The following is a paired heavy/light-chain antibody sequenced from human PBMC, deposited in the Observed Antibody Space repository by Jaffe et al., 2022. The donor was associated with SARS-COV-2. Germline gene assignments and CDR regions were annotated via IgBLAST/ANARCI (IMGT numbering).Light chain of an antibody. Sequence: DIQMTQSPSTLSASLGDRVTITCRASQTISSWLMWYQQKPGKVPKLLIHRASSLESGVPSRFSGSGSGTEFTLTISSLQADDFATYFCQQYNVYPWTFGQGTKVEIK. CDR2: RAS. V-gene: IGKV1-5*03. CDR1: QTISSW. CDR3: QQYNVYPWT. J-gene: IGKJ1*01.
Heavy chain of an antibody. CDR3: AKIPTY. CDR2: ISGGGSST. CDR1: GFTFSDYA. Sequence: EVQLVESGGGLVQPGGSLRLSCAASGFTFSDYAMTWVRQAPGKGLEWVAAISGGGSSTYYADSVKGRFTISRDNSKNTLYLQINSLRAEDTALYSCAKIPTYWGQGTLVSVSS. V-gene: IGHV3-23*04. J-gene: IGHJ4*02.